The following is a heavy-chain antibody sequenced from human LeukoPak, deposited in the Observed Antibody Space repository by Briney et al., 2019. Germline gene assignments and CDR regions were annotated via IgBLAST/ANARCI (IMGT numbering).Heavy chain of an antibody. Sequence: QPGGSLRLSCAASGFTFSSYAMSWVRQAPGRGLEWVSAISGSGGSTYYADSVKGRFTISRDNSKNTLYLQMNSLRAEDTAVYYCAKVRELLSQSLDYWGQGTLVTVSS. CDR2: ISGSGGST. CDR1: GFTFSSYA. CDR3: AKVRELLSQSLDY. D-gene: IGHD1-26*01. J-gene: IGHJ4*02. V-gene: IGHV3-23*01.